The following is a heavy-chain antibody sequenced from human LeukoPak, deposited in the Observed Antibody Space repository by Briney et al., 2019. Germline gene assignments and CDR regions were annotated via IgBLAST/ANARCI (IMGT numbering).Heavy chain of an antibody. CDR3: ARDTMGATTGWFDP. D-gene: IGHD1-26*01. V-gene: IGHV1-18*01. CDR1: GYTFTSYG. Sequence: ASVKVPCKASGYTFTSYGISWVRQAPGQGLEWMGWISAYNGNTNYAQKLQGRVTVTTDTSTSTAYMELRSLRSDDTAVYYCARDTMGATTGWFDPWGQGTLVTVSS. CDR2: ISAYNGNT. J-gene: IGHJ5*02.